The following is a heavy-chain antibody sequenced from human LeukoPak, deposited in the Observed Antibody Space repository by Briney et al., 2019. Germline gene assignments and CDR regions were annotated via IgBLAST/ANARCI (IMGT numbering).Heavy chain of an antibody. CDR3: AGGRGDGYNLFSRSEGLDY. V-gene: IGHV4-30-2*02. CDR1: GGSISSGGYS. D-gene: IGHD5-24*01. J-gene: IGHJ4*02. CDR2: IYHSGST. Sequence: PSETLSLTCAVSGGSISSGGYSWSWIRQPPGKGLEWIGYIYHSGSTYYNPSLKSRVTISVDRSKNQFSLKLSSATAADTAVYYCAGGRGDGYNLFSRSEGLDYWGQGTLVTVSS.